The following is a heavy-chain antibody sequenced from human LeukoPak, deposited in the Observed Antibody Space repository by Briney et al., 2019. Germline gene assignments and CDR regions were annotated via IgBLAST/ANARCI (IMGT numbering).Heavy chain of an antibody. Sequence: GRSLRLSCAASGFTFSSYAMHWVRQAPGKGLEWVAVISYDGSNKYYADSVKGRFTISRDNSKNTLYLQMNSLGAEDTAVYYCARGGVGTAMVSFNYYYYGMDVWGQGTTVTVSS. V-gene: IGHV3-30-3*01. CDR1: GFTFSSYA. CDR3: ARGGVGTAMVSFNYYYYGMDV. D-gene: IGHD5-18*01. CDR2: ISYDGSNK. J-gene: IGHJ6*02.